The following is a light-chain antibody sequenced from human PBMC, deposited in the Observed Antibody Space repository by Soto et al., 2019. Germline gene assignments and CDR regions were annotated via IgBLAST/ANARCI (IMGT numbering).Light chain of an antibody. CDR1: QSISSW. CDR3: PPLHDHPIT. CDR2: AAS. Sequence: EIPVAEASFTLSPSVVDRVTITCRPSQSISSWLSWYQQKPGKAPKLLIYAASSLQSGVPSRFSGSGSGTDFTLTISSLQPEDFATYYCPPLHDHPITSGQATRLEL. J-gene: IGKJ5*01. V-gene: IGKV1-5*01.